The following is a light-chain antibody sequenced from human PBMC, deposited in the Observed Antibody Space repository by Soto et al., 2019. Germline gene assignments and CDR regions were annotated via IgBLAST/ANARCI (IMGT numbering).Light chain of an antibody. CDR3: QQYNNWPGT. CDR1: QSVSSN. J-gene: IGKJ1*01. V-gene: IGKV3-15*01. CDR2: VAS. Sequence: EIVMTQSPATLSVSPGERATLSCRASQSVSSNLAWYQQKPGQAPRLLIYVASTRATGIPARFSGSGSGTEFTLTRSSLQSEDFAVYYCQQYNNWPGTFGQGTKVEIK.